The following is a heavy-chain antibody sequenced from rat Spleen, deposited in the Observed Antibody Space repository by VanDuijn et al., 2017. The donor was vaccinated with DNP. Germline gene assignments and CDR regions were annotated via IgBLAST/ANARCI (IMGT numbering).Heavy chain of an antibody. CDR1: GFTFSNSW. CDR2: INDDGNNT. J-gene: IGHJ2*01. V-gene: IGHV5-58*01. Sequence: EVQLVETGGGLVQPGRSLKLSCVASGFTFSNSWMYWIRQAPGKGLEWIGSINDDGNNTYYRDSVKGRFTISRDNAKSTLYLQMDSLRSEDTATYYCARPDSWGQGVMVTVSS. CDR3: ARPDS.